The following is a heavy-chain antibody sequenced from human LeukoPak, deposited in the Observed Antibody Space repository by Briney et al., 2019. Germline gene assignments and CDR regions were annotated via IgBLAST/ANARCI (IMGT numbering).Heavy chain of an antibody. D-gene: IGHD2-8*02. V-gene: IGHV3-48*04. J-gene: IGHJ4*02. Sequence: GGSLRLSCAASGFTFITYNMNWVRQAPGKGLEWLSYISVSGDTIYYADSVNDRFTISRDNAKNSLYLQMNSLRAEDTTIYYCARSIWGTETGYFDSWGQGALVTVSS. CDR2: ISVSGDTI. CDR3: ARSIWGTETGYFDS. CDR1: GFTFITYN.